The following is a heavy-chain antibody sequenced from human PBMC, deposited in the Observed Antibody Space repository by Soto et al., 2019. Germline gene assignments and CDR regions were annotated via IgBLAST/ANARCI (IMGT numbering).Heavy chain of an antibody. Sequence: SETLSLTCSVSGGSISTGSNFWGWIRQPPGKGLEWIAIITYSGTTYYNPSLKSRVTISADTSKNQFSLELRSVTAADTAVYYCARRNYPYYFDFWGQGALVTVSS. V-gene: IGHV4-39*01. CDR1: GGSISTGSNF. J-gene: IGHJ4*02. D-gene: IGHD4-4*01. CDR2: ITYSGTT. CDR3: ARRNYPYYFDF.